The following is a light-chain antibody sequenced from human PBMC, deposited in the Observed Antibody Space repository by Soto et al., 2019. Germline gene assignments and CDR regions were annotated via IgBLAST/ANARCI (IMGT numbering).Light chain of an antibody. J-gene: IGLJ1*01. V-gene: IGLV1-51*01. CDR3: ASWDSSLTAYV. Sequence: QSVLTQPPSVSAAPGQRVSISCSGSGPNIGTHSVSWYQNLPGTVPKRLIYGNDQRPSGIADRFSGSKSGTSATLDITGLQTGDEADYYCASWDSSLTAYVFGPGTKVTVL. CDR2: GND. CDR1: GPNIGTHS.